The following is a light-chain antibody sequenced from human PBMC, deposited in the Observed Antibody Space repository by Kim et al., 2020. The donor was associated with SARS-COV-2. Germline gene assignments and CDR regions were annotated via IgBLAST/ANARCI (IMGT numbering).Light chain of an antibody. J-gene: IGLJ2*01. CDR2: QDT. Sequence: VSPGQTASITCSGDKLGYKYVCWYNQKSGQSPVLVIYQDTKRPSGIPERFSGSNSGNTATLTISGTQAMDEGDYYCQAWNNSTVVFGGGTKLTVL. CDR3: QAWNNSTVV. CDR1: KLGYKY. V-gene: IGLV3-1*01.